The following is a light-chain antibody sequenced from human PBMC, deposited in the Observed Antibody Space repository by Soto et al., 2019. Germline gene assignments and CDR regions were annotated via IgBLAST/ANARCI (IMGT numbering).Light chain of an antibody. Sequence: ESVLTQSPATLSLSPGQRATLSCRASRSVTTSLAWYQQKPGQAPRLLIYDTGNRATGIPARFSGSFSGTDFTLTISSLEPEDFAVYYCQQRNNWPPGYTFGQGTKLEIK. CDR3: QQRNNWPPGYT. CDR2: DTG. V-gene: IGKV3-11*01. J-gene: IGKJ2*01. CDR1: RSVTTS.